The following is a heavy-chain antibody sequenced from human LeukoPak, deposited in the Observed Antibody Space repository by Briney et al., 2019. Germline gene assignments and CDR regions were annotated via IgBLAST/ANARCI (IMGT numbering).Heavy chain of an antibody. CDR3: ARILTLYSSSWTGAGRFDY. Sequence: PSGTLSLTCAVSGGSISSSNWWSWVRQPPGQGLEWIGEIYHSGSTNYNPSLKSRVTISVDKSKNQFSLKLSSVTAADTAVYYCARILTLYSSSWTGAGRFDYWGQGTLVTVSS. CDR2: IYHSGST. D-gene: IGHD6-13*01. CDR1: GGSISSSNW. J-gene: IGHJ4*02. V-gene: IGHV4-4*02.